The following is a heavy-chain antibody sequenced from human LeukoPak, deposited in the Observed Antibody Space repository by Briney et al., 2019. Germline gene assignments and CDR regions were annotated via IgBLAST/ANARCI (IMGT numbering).Heavy chain of an antibody. J-gene: IGHJ3*02. CDR2: IWYDGSNK. CDR3: ARPRNVWGSYRYSTGGAFDI. V-gene: IGHV3-33*01. CDR1: GFTFSSYG. Sequence: GGSLRLSCAASGFTFSSYGMHWVRQAPGKGLEWVAVIWYDGSNKYYADSVKGRFTISRDNSKNTLYLQMNSLRAEDTAVYYCARPRNVWGSYRYSTGGAFDIWGQGTMVTVSS. D-gene: IGHD3-16*02.